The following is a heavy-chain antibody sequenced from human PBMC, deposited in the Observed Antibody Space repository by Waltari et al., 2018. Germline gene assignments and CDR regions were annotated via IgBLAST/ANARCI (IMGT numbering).Heavy chain of an antibody. CDR2: IDSDGITT. Sequence: VQLVESGGGLVQPGGSRRLSCTASGFTFSPSGMHWVRHGPGTGLMWVSRIDSDGITTSYEDSVRGRFTISRDNAKNTLYLQMNSVRDEDTAVYYCGRARVQGVKYFDYWGRGTLVTVSS. J-gene: IGHJ4*02. D-gene: IGHD3-10*01. V-gene: IGHV3-74*01. CDR3: GRARVQGVKYFDY. CDR1: GFTFSPSG.